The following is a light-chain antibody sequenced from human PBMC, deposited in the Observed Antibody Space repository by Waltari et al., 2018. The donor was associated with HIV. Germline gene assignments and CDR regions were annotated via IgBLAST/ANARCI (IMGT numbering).Light chain of an antibody. J-gene: IGLJ3*02. Sequence: SVLTQSPSTSGTPGQRVPISCPGSSSTTESHYVPWFQQVPGTAPKLLIFRNTQRPSGVSDRFSGSVSGTSASLAISGLRSEDEADYYCAVWDDSLSAQLFGGGTKLTVL. CDR2: RNT. CDR3: AVWDDSLSAQL. CDR1: SSTTESHY. V-gene: IGLV1-47*01.